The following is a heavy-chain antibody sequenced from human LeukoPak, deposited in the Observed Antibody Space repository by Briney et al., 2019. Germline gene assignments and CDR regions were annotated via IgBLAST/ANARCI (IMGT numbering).Heavy chain of an antibody. J-gene: IGHJ6*03. V-gene: IGHV4-39*07. CDR3: ARVNYDFWTARDYYNMDV. D-gene: IGHD3-3*01. CDR2: IYYSGST. CDR1: GGSISSSSYY. Sequence: SETLSLTCTVSGGSISSSSYYWGWIRQPPGKGLEWIGSIYYSGSTYYNPSLKSRVTISVDTSKNQFSLKLSSVTAADTAVYYCARVNYDFWTARDYYNMDVWGKGTTVTVSS.